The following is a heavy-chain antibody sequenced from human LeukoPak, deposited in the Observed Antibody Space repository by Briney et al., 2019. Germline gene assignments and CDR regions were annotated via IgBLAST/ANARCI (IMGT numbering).Heavy chain of an antibody. CDR3: ARIRLELNYYYGMDV. Sequence: ASVKVSCKASGYTFTGYYMHWVRQAPGQGLEWMGWINPNSGGTNYAQKFQGRVTMTTDTSTSTAYMELRSLRSDDTAVYYCARIRLELNYYYGMDVWGQGTTVTVSS. CDR2: INPNSGGT. D-gene: IGHD1-7*01. CDR1: GYTFTGYY. V-gene: IGHV1-2*02. J-gene: IGHJ6*02.